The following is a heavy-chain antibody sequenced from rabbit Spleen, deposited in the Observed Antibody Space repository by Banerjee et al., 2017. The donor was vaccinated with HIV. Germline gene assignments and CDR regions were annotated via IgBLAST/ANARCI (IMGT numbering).Heavy chain of an antibody. D-gene: IGHD8-1*01. Sequence: QSLEESGGDLVKPGASLTLTCTASGVSFSGSSYICWVRQAPGKGLEWIACIETDSSGFTYYATWAKGRFTCSKTSSTTVTLQMTRLTAADTATYFCARDTGSSFSSYGMDLWGPGTLVTVS. CDR1: GVSFSGSSY. CDR3: ARDTGSSFSSYGMDL. J-gene: IGHJ6*01. CDR2: IETDSSGFT. V-gene: IGHV1S40*01.